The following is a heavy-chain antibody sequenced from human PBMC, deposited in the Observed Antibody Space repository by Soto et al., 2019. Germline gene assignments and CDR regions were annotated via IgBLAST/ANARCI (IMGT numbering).Heavy chain of an antibody. V-gene: IGHV4-4*02. Sequence: VSGGSISSSNWWRWVRQPPGKGLEWIGEIYHSGSTNYNPSLKSRVTISVDKSKNQFSLKLSSVTAADTAVYYCARALGGGEPLPFDYWGQGTLVTVSS. J-gene: IGHJ4*02. CDR2: IYHSGST. CDR1: GGSISSSNW. CDR3: ARALGGGEPLPFDY. D-gene: IGHD1-26*01.